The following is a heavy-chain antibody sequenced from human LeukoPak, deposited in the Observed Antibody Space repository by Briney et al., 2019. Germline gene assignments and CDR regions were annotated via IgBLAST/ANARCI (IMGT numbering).Heavy chain of an antibody. Sequence: PSETLSLTCTVSGGSISSYYWSWIRQPPGKGLEWIGYIYYSGSTNYNPSLKSRVTISVDTSKNQFSLKLSSVTAADTAVYYCARDDPYGSGSFYDYWGQGTLVTVSS. V-gene: IGHV4-59*12. J-gene: IGHJ4*02. CDR2: IYYSGST. D-gene: IGHD3-10*01. CDR1: GGSISSYY. CDR3: ARDDPYGSGSFYDY.